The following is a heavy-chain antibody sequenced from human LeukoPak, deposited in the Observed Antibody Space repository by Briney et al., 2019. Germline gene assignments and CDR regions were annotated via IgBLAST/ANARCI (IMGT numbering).Heavy chain of an antibody. V-gene: IGHV3-30*04. CDR1: GFTFSSYA. J-gene: IGHJ4*02. CDR2: ISYDGSNK. CDR3: ARGPLLLWFGELLSPFDY. Sequence: PGRSLRLSCAASGFTFSSYAMYWVRQAPGKGLEWVAVISYDGSNKYYADSVKGRFTISRDNSKNTLYLQMNSLRAEDTAVYYCARGPLLLWFGELLSPFDYWGQGTLVTVSS. D-gene: IGHD3-10*01.